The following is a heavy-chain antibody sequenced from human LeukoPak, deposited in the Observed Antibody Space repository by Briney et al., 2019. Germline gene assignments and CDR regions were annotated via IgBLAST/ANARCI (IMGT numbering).Heavy chain of an antibody. CDR1: GFTFSTYW. CDR2: INSDGTTT. CDR3: ARAPFCGGDCYSRYFDL. D-gene: IGHD2-21*02. V-gene: IGHV3-74*01. J-gene: IGHJ2*01. Sequence: PGGSLRLSCAASGFTFSTYWMHWVRQAPGEELVWVSCINSDGTTTTYADSVKGRFTISRDNAKNTLYLQMNSLRGEDTAVYYCARAPFCGGDCYSRYFDLWGRGTLVTVSS.